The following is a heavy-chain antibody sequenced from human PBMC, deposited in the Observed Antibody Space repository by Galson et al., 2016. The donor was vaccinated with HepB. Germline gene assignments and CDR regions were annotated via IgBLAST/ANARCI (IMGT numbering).Heavy chain of an antibody. J-gene: IGHJ4*02. D-gene: IGHD2-2*01. V-gene: IGHV4-4*02. CDR3: ARHVGVPGTRGSDY. CDR2: IYHSGTA. CDR1: GGSISSGNW. Sequence: SETLSLTCAVSGGSISSGNWWSWVRQPPGKGLEWIGEIYHSGTANYNPSLESRGTMSLDKSKNQITLKVTSVTAADTAVYYCARHVGVPGTRGSDYWGQGTLVTVSS.